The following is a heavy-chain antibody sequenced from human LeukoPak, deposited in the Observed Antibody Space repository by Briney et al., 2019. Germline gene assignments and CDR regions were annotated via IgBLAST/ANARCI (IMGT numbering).Heavy chain of an antibody. Sequence: PSETLSLTCSVSGGSFSNYWSWIRPPAGKGPGWIGRIYTSGSTNYNPFFKSRVTMSLDTSQKEVSLTLSSMTAADTAVYFCARGSGSYRPLYFFDYWGQGTLVTVSS. J-gene: IGHJ4*02. CDR1: GGSFSNY. D-gene: IGHD1-26*01. CDR2: IYTSGST. V-gene: IGHV4-4*07. CDR3: ARGSGSYRPLYFFDY.